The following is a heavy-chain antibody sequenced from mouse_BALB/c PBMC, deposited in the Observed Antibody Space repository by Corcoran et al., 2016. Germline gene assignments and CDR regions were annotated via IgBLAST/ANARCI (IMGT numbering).Heavy chain of an antibody. J-gene: IGHJ1*01. V-gene: IGHV1-66*01. CDR2: IFPGGGNT. Sequence: QVQQQQPEPALVKPGASVQISYKPSGYSFTSYYIHWVKQRPGQGLEWIGWIFPGGGNTKYNEQLKGKATLTADTSSSTAYMQPSSLTSDDSAVYFCASEAWYFDVWGAGTTVTVSS. CDR3: ASEAWYFDV. CDR1: GYSFTSYY.